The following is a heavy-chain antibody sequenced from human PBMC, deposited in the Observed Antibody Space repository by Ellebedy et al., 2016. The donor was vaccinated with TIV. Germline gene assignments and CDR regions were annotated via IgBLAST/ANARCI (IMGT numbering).Heavy chain of an antibody. CDR1: GFTVSSYD. CDR2: IGTAGDT. J-gene: IGHJ4*02. Sequence: GESLKISCAASGFTVSSYDMHWVRQATGKGLEWVSAIGTAGDTYYPGSVKGRFTISRENAKNSLYLQMNSLRAGDTAVYYCARGRLSPSYYYDSSGYYSLSFDYWGQGTLVTVSS. CDR3: ARGRLSPSYYYDSSGYYSLSFDY. D-gene: IGHD3-22*01. V-gene: IGHV3-13*01.